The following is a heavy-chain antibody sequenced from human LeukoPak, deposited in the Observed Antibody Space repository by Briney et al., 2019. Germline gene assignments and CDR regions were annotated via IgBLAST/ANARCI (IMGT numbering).Heavy chain of an antibody. D-gene: IGHD3-9*01. Sequence: SETLSLTCTVSGGSISSYYWSWIRQPPGKGLEWIGYIYYSGSTNYNPSLKSRVTISVDTFKNQFSLKLSSVTAADTAVYYCARWDYDILTGYYNIGRAFDIWGQGTMVTVSS. CDR2: IYYSGST. V-gene: IGHV4-59*01. J-gene: IGHJ3*02. CDR3: ARWDYDILTGYYNIGRAFDI. CDR1: GGSISSYY.